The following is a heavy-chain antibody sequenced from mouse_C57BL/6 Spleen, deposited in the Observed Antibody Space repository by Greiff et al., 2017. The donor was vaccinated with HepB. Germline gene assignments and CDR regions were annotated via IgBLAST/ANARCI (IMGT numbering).Heavy chain of an antibody. CDR1: GYTFTSYW. CDR3: ARMPHFDY. V-gene: IGHV1-61*01. J-gene: IGHJ2*01. CDR2: IYPSDSET. Sequence: QVQLQQPGAELVRPGSSVKLSCKASGYTFTSYWMDWVKQRPGQGLEWIGNIYPSDSETHYNQKFKDKATLTVDKSSSTAYMQLSSLTSEDSAVYYCARMPHFDYWGQGTTLTVSS.